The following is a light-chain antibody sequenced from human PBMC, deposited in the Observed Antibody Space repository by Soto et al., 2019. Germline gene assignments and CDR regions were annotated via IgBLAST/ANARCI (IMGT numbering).Light chain of an antibody. CDR2: DAS. V-gene: IGKV3-11*01. Sequence: EIVLTQSPATLSLSPGERATLSCRASQSVSSYLAWYKQKPGQAPRLLIYDASNRATGIPARFSGSGSGTDFTLPISSLEPEDFAVYYCQQRSNWPATFGQGTKV. CDR3: QQRSNWPAT. CDR1: QSVSSY. J-gene: IGKJ1*01.